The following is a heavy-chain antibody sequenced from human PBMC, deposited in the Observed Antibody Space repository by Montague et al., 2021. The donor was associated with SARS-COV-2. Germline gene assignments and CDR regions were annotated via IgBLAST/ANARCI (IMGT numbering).Heavy chain of an antibody. J-gene: IGHJ3*02. CDR2: TYYRSKWYH. V-gene: IGHV6-1*01. Sequence: CAISGDSVSSYTATWNWIRQSPLRGLEWLGRTYYRSKWYHDYAISLKSRITINPDTSKNQFSLQLSSVAPEDTAVFYCARTTTRMLYPENAFDIWGQGTMVTVSS. D-gene: IGHD2-15*01. CDR3: ARTTTRMLYPENAFDI. CDR1: GDSVSSYTAT.